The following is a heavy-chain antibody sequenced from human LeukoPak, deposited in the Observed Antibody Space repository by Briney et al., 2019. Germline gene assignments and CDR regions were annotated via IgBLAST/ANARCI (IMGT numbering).Heavy chain of an antibody. J-gene: IGHJ4*02. CDR3: ASTRGYCSGGSCYSDPFDY. Sequence: GGSLRLSCAASGFTFDDYGMSWVRHAPGKGLEWVSGINWNGGSTVYADSVEGRFTISRHNAKNSLYLQINSLRAEDTALYYCASTRGYCSGGSCYSDPFDYWGQGTLVTVSS. CDR1: GFTFDDYG. D-gene: IGHD2-15*01. CDR2: INWNGGST. V-gene: IGHV3-20*04.